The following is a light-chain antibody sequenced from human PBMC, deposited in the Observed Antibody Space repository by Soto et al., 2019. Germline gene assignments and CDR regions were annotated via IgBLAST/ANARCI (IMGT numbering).Light chain of an antibody. CDR3: QVWDSTSEHVV. V-gene: IGLV3-21*02. CDR2: DDR. CDR1: NIETKS. Sequence: SYELTQPPSVSVAPGQTARLACGGDNIETKSVHWSQQKPGQSPVLVVYDDRDRPSGIPERFSGSNSGNAATLTIRRVEAGDEADYYCQVWDSTSEHVVFGGGTKLTVL. J-gene: IGLJ2*01.